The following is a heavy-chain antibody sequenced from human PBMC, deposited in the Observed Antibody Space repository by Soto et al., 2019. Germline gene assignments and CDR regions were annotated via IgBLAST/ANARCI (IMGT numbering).Heavy chain of an antibody. V-gene: IGHV3-33*01. D-gene: IGHD6-19*01. CDR1: GFTFSSYG. J-gene: IGHJ6*02. CDR3: AREPDSSGWNDYYYYGMDV. CDR2: IWYDGSNK. Sequence: GSLRLSCAASGFTFSSYGMHWGRQAPGKGLEWVAVIWYDGSNKYYADSVKGRFTISRDNSKNTLYLQMNSLRAEDTAVYYCAREPDSSGWNDYYYYGMDVWGQGTTVTVSS.